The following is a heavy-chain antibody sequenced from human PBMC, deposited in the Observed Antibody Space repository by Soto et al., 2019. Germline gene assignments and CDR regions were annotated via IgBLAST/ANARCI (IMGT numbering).Heavy chain of an antibody. J-gene: IGHJ4*02. Sequence: SETLSLTCAVSGGSISSGGYSWSWIRQPPGKGLEWIGYIYHSVSTYYNPSLKSRVTISVDRSKNQFSLKLSSVTAADTTVYYCASAASGYSYGASSYWGQGTLVTVSS. CDR3: ASAASGYSYGASSY. D-gene: IGHD5-18*01. CDR1: GGSISSGGYS. V-gene: IGHV4-30-2*01. CDR2: IYHSVST.